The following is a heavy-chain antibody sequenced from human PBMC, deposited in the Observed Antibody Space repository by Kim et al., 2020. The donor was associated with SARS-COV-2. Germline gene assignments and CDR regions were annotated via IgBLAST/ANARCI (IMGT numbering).Heavy chain of an antibody. V-gene: IGHV5-10-1*01. D-gene: IGHD3-3*01. J-gene: IGHJ6*02. CDR1: GYSFTSYW. CDR3: ARCLVPGGGLTYYDFWSGYNYYYYGMDV. CDR2: IDPSDSYT. Sequence: GESLKISCKGSGYSFTSYWISWVRQMPGKGLEWMGRIDPSDSYTNYSPSFQGHVTISADKSISTAYLQWSSLKASDTAMYYCARCLVPGGGLTYYDFWSGYNYYYYGMDVWGQGTTVTVSS.